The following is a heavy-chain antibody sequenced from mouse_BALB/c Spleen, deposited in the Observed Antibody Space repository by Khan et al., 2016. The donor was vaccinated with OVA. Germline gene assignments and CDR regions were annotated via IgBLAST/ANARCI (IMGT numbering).Heavy chain of an antibody. J-gene: IGHJ2*01. CDR1: GYSITSDYA. CDR2: ISYGGNT. D-gene: IGHD1-1*01. Sequence: EVQLQESGPGLVKPSQSLSLTCTVTGYSITSDYAWNWIRQFPGNKLEWMGFISYGGNTNYNPSLKSRISITRDTSKNQFFLQLNSVTTEDTATYYCSRVYGEDFDYWGQGTTLTVSS. CDR3: SRVYGEDFDY. V-gene: IGHV3-2*02.